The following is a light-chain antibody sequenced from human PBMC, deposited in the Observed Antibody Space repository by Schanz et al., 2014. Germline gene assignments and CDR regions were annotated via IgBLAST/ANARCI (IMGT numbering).Light chain of an antibody. J-gene: IGKJ3*01. V-gene: IGKV3-15*01. Sequence: EIVLTQSPDTLSLSPGERATLSCRASQSVTNNLAWYQQKPGQAPRLLINGASTRATGIPARFSGSGSGTDFTLTISSLHPDDFATYFCQQANSFPFTFGPGTKVILK. CDR3: QQANSFPFT. CDR2: GAS. CDR1: QSVTNN.